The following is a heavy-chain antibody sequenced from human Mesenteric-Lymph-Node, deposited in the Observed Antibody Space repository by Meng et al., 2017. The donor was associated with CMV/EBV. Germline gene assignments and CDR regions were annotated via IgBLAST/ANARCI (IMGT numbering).Heavy chain of an antibody. CDR1: GGSVNNNNYY. V-gene: IGHV4-61*01. D-gene: IGHD3-22*01. CDR2: IYYSGST. Sequence: SETLSLTCTVSGGSVNNNNYYWSWIRQPPGKALEWIGYIYYSGSTNYNPSLKSRVTISVDTSKNQFSLKLSSVTAADTAVYYCARGGPNYYDSSYDAFDIWGQGTMVTVSS. J-gene: IGHJ3*02. CDR3: ARGGPNYYDSSYDAFDI.